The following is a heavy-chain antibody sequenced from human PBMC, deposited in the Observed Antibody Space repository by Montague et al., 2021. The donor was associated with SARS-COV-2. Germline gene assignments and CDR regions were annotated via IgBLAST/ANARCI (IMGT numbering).Heavy chain of an antibody. Sequence: SLRLSCAASGFNFSDYYITWVRQAPGKGLEWVAYISSSTTYTNYADSLKGRFTISRDNTKKSVYLQMNRLRAEDPGVYYCAREGHLATRPGWSNWFDPWGQGTLVTVSS. D-gene: IGHD6-6*01. CDR2: ISSSTTYT. J-gene: IGHJ5*02. CDR3: AREGHLATRPGWSNWFDP. V-gene: IGHV3-11*06. CDR1: GFNFSDYY.